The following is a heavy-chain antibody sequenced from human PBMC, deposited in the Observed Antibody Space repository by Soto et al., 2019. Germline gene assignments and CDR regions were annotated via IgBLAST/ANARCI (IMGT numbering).Heavy chain of an antibody. Sequence: QVHLVQSGAEVKKPGSSVKVSCKTSGGTISTYVINWVRQAPGQGLEWMGRIIPALGAADYAQKFQDRLTITAHKSTSAAYMELSSLRSNVTAVYYCARGGQQVVSFDYWGQGTLVAVSS. J-gene: IGHJ4*02. V-gene: IGHV1-69*08. CDR1: GGTISTYV. CDR2: IIPALGAA. CDR3: ARGGQQVVSFDY. D-gene: IGHD6-6*01.